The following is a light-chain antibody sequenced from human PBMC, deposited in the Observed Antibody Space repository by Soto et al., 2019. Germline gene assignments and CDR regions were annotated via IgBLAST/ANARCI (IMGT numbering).Light chain of an antibody. Sequence: QLVLTQPPSVSAAPGQSVTISCTATSSDVGAHDSVSWYQQYPGKVPKLIIYDVNKWPSGASHRFSGSKSGNTASLTISGLQPEDEADYYCCSTAGTYTLVFGGGTKVTVL. CDR2: DVN. J-gene: IGLJ2*01. CDR1: SSDVGAHDS. V-gene: IGLV2-11*01. CDR3: CSTAGTYTLV.